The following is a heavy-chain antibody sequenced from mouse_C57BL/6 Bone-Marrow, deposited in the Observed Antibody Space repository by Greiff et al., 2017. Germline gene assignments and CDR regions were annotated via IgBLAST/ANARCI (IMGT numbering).Heavy chain of an antibody. D-gene: IGHD1-2*01. V-gene: IGHV1-81*01. J-gene: IGHJ4*01. CDR1: GYTFTSYG. CDR2: INPRCGNT. Sequence: VLLQQSGAELVRPGASVKLSCKASGYTFTSYGISWVKQRTGQGLEWIGEINPRCGNTYYNDKFKGKVTLTVDKSSNTAYMELRSLTSEDSTVYFCARLWLYCYAMDYWGQGTSVTVSS. CDR3: ARLWLYCYAMDY.